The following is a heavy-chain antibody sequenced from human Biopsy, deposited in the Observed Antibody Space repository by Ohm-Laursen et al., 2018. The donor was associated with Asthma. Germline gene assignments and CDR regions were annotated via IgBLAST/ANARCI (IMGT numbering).Heavy chain of an antibody. D-gene: IGHD6-19*01. CDR2: ITGSGGTT. Sequence: SLRLSCAASGFTSSSSAMSWVRQAPGKGLERVSAITGSGGTTYYADSVRGRFTISRDNSKSTLFLQMDSLSAEDTAVYYCAKDFRGIAVAGDRGFDYWGQGTLVTVSS. CDR3: AKDFRGIAVAGDRGFDY. V-gene: IGHV3-23*01. J-gene: IGHJ4*02. CDR1: GFTSSSSA.